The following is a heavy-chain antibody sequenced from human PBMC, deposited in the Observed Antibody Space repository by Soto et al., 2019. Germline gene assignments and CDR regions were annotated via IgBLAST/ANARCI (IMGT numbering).Heavy chain of an antibody. CDR2: IYYSGNT. Sequence: QVQLQESGPGLVKPSETLSLTCTVSGGSISSYYWTWIRQPPGKGLEWIGYIYYSGNTNYNPSLRSRVTISVDTSKNQFSLKLSSVTAADTAVYYCARRRPGGGLYYYMDVWGKGTTVTVSS. CDR3: ARRRPGGGLYYYMDV. D-gene: IGHD2-15*01. CDR1: GGSISSYY. V-gene: IGHV4-59*08. J-gene: IGHJ6*03.